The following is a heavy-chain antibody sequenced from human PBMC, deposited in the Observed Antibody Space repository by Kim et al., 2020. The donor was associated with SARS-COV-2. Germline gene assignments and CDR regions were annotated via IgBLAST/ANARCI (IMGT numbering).Heavy chain of an antibody. J-gene: IGHJ4*02. CDR1: GFTFSSYA. CDR3: AKGGGVLGGYDFWDEHTFDY. Sequence: GGSLRLSCAASGFTFSSYAMHWVRQAPGKGLEWVAVIWYDGSNKYYADSVKGRFTISRDNSKNTLYLQMNSLRAEDTAVYYCAKGGGVLGGYDFWDEHTFDYWGQGTLVTVSS. V-gene: IGHV3-33*06. D-gene: IGHD3-3*01. CDR2: IWYDGSNK.